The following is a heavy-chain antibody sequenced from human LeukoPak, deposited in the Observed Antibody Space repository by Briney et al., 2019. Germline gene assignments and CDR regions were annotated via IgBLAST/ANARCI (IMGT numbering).Heavy chain of an antibody. CDR3: ARDIAVAGPTEGLRPFYYYYGMDV. D-gene: IGHD6-19*01. CDR2: IYYSGST. Sequence: SETLSLTCTVSGGSISSSSYYWGWIRQPPGKGLEWIGSIYYSGSTYYNPSLKSRVTISVDTSKNQFSLKLSSVTAADTAVYYCARDIAVAGPTEGLRPFYYYYGMDVWGQGTTVTVSS. V-gene: IGHV4-39*02. CDR1: GGSISSSSYY. J-gene: IGHJ6*02.